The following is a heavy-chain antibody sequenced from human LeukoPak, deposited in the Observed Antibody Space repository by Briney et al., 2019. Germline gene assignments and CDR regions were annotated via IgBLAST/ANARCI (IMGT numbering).Heavy chain of an antibody. Sequence: SVKVSCKAPRGTFDSYGISWVRQAPGQGLEWMGGVMAIFGRVKYGQKFQGRATITTDASTSAAYMELSSLTSEVTGVYYCARGELGDRSGFSFFDYWGQGTLVTVSS. CDR3: ARGELGDRSGFSFFDY. CDR2: VMAIFGRV. J-gene: IGHJ4*02. D-gene: IGHD3-22*01. V-gene: IGHV1-69*05. CDR1: RGTFDSYG.